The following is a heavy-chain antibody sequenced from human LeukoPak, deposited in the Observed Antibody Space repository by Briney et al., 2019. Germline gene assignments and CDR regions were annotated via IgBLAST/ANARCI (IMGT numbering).Heavy chain of an antibody. CDR2: INSDGSST. V-gene: IGHV3-74*01. CDR3: ASGMAGYFDS. J-gene: IGHJ4*02. Sequence: GGSLRLSCAASGXTFSSFWMHWVRQAPGKGLVWVSRINSDGSSTSYADSVKGRFTISRDNAKNTLYLQMNRLRAEDTAVYYCASGMAGYFDSWGQGTLVAVSS. CDR1: GXTFSSFW. D-gene: IGHD5-24*01.